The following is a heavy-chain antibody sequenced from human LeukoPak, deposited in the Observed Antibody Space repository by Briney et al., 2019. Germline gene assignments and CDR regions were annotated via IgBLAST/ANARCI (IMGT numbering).Heavy chain of an antibody. Sequence: GSLRLSCAASGFTFSSYGMSWVRQAPGKGLEWVSAISGSGGSTYYADSVKGRFTISRDNSKNTLYLQMNSLRAEDTAVYYCARGGTGDYYYYYMDVWGKGTTVTVSS. CDR3: ARGGTGDYYYYYMDV. CDR2: ISGSGGST. V-gene: IGHV3-23*01. J-gene: IGHJ6*03. CDR1: GFTFSSYG.